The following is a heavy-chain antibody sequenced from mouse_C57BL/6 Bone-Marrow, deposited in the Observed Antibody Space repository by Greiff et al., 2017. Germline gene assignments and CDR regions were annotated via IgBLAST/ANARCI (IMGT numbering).Heavy chain of an antibody. Sequence: QVQLKQSGPVLVKPGASVKMSCKASGYTFTSYWITWVKQRPGQGLEWIGDIYPGSGSTNYNEKFKSKATLTVDTSSSTAYMELSSLTSEDSAVYYCARAGYYSIFAYWGQGTLVTVSA. V-gene: IGHV1-55*01. J-gene: IGHJ3*01. CDR3: ARAGYYSIFAY. CDR1: GYTFTSYW. CDR2: IYPGSGST. D-gene: IGHD2-5*01.